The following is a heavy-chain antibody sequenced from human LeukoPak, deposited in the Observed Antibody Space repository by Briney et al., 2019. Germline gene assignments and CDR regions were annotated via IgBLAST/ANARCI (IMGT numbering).Heavy chain of an antibody. J-gene: IGHJ6*02. CDR1: GGSISSGGYS. V-gene: IGHV4-30-2*01. Sequence: SQTLSLTCAVSGGSISSGGYSWSWIRQPPGKGLEWIGYIYHSGSTYYNPSLKSRVTISVDRSKNQFSLKLSSVTAADTAVYHCARVATDYGMDVWGQGTTVTVSS. D-gene: IGHD1-26*01. CDR3: ARVATDYGMDV. CDR2: IYHSGST.